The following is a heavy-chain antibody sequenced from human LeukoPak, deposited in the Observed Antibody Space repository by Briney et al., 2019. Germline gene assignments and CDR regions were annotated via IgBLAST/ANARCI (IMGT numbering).Heavy chain of an antibody. Sequence: PSETLSLTCAVYGGSFSGYYWSWIRQPPGKGLEWIGEINHSGSTNYSPSLKSRVTISVDTSKNQFSLKLSSVTAADTAVYYCATPSIVGANADAFDIWGQGTMVTVSS. J-gene: IGHJ3*02. CDR3: ATPSIVGANADAFDI. CDR2: INHSGST. D-gene: IGHD1-26*01. CDR1: GGSFSGYY. V-gene: IGHV4-34*01.